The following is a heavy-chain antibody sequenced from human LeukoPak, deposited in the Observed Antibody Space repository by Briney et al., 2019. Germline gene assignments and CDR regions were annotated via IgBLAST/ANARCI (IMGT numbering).Heavy chain of an antibody. V-gene: IGHV3-30*18. CDR3: AKELALYYYGSGSKGNYYFDY. D-gene: IGHD3-10*01. J-gene: IGHJ4*02. Sequence: PGGSLRLSCAASGFTFSSYGMHWVRQAPGKGLEWVAVISYDGSNKYYADSVKGRFTISRDNSKNTLYLQMNSLRAEDTAVYYCAKELALYYYGSGSKGNYYFDYWGQGTLVTVSS. CDR2: ISYDGSNK. CDR1: GFTFSSYG.